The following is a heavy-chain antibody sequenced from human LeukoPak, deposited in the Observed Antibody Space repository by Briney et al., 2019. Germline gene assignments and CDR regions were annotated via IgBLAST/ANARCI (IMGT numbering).Heavy chain of an antibody. J-gene: IGHJ6*02. CDR1: AFTFSTYW. Sequence: GGSLRLSCAASAFTFSTYWMSWVRQAPGKGLEWVANIKQDGSEKYYVDSVKGRFTISRDNAKNSLYLQMNSLRAEDTAVYYCARWRRFLEWLDYYGMDVWGQGTTVTVSS. V-gene: IGHV3-7*01. CDR2: IKQDGSEK. D-gene: IGHD3-3*01. CDR3: ARWRRFLEWLDYYGMDV.